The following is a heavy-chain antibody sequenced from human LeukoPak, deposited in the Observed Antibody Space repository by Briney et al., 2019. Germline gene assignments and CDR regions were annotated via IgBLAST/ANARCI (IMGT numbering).Heavy chain of an antibody. CDR3: ARDAHYDFWSGYYSTWPLGY. CDR2: ISSSISCI. Sequence: PGGSLRLSCAASGFTFSSYSINWVRQAPGKGLEWVSSISSSISCIYYADSVKGRFTISRDNAKNSLYLQMNSLRAEDTAVYYCARDAHYDFWSGYYSTWPLGYWGQGTLVTVSS. D-gene: IGHD3-3*01. J-gene: IGHJ4*02. V-gene: IGHV3-21*01. CDR1: GFTFSSYS.